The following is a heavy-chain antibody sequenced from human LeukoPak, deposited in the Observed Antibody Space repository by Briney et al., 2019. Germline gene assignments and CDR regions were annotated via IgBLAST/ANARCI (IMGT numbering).Heavy chain of an antibody. CDR1: GYTFTGYL. CDR3: AKSTRALENWFDP. Sequence: GASVKVSCKASGYTFTGYLMHWVRQVPGQGLEWMGWINPNSGGTNYAQKFQGRVTMTRDTSISTAYMELSRLTSDDTAVYYCAKSTRALENWFDPWGQGTLVTVSS. D-gene: IGHD1-1*01. V-gene: IGHV1-2*02. CDR2: INPNSGGT. J-gene: IGHJ5*02.